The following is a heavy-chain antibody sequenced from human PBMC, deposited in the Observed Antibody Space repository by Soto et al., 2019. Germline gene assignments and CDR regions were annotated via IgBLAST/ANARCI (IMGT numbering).Heavy chain of an antibody. CDR3: ASTTKYYYDSSGYYNGWYYYYGMDV. CDR1: GGSISSGGYS. J-gene: IGHJ6*02. Sequence: SETLSLTCAVSGGSISSGGYSWSWIRQPPGKGLEWIGYIYHSGSTYYNPPLKSRVTISVDRSKNQFSLKLSSVTAADTAVYYCASTTKYYYDSSGYYNGWYYYYGMDVWGQGTTVTVS. V-gene: IGHV4-30-2*01. CDR2: IYHSGST. D-gene: IGHD3-22*01.